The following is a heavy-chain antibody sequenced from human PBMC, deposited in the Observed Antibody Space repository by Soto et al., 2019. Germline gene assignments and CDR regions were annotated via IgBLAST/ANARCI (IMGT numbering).Heavy chain of an antibody. CDR2: INPNSGGT. CDR1: VYAFTCYY. Sequence: SVKVACKASVYAFTCYYMHWVRQAPGQGLEWMGWINPNSGGTNYAQKFQGRVTMTRDTSISTAYMELSRLRSDDTAVYYCARRRGRNDFWSGYYENDAFDIWGQGTMVTVSS. V-gene: IGHV1-2*02. J-gene: IGHJ3*02. D-gene: IGHD3-3*01. CDR3: ARRRGRNDFWSGYYENDAFDI.